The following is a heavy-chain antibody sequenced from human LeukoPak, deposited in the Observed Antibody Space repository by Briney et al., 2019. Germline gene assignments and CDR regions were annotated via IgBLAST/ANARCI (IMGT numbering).Heavy chain of an antibody. D-gene: IGHD3-9*01. Sequence: SGTLSLTCAVSGGSISSSNWWSWVRRPPGKGLEGIGEIYHSGSTNYNPSLKSRVTISVDKSKNQFSLKLSSVTAADTAVYYCARRLDYDILTGYNDYWGQGTLVTVSS. CDR1: GGSISSSNW. CDR3: ARRLDYDILTGYNDY. J-gene: IGHJ4*02. V-gene: IGHV4-4*02. CDR2: IYHSGST.